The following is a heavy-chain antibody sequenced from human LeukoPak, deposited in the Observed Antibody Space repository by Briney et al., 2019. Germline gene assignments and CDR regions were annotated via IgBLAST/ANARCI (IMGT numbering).Heavy chain of an antibody. CDR2: INPNSGGT. D-gene: IGHD3-22*01. V-gene: IGHV1-2*02. CDR1: GYTFTGCY. Sequence: ASVKVSCKASGYTFTGCYMHWVRQAPGQGLEWMGWINPNSGGTNYAQKFQGRVTMTRDTSISTAYMELSRLRSDDTAVYYCARGYYDSSGYYYPKDYWGQGTLVTVSS. J-gene: IGHJ4*02. CDR3: ARGYYDSSGYYYPKDY.